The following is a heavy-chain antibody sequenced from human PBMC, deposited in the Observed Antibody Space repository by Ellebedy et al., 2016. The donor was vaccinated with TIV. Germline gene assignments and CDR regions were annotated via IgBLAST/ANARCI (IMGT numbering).Heavy chain of an antibody. Sequence: SETLSLXXTVSGGSISSSSYYWGWIRQPPGKGLEWIGSIYYSGSTYYNPSLKSRVTISVDTSKNQFSLKLSSVTAADTAVYYCARHNLHYDILTGYANWYFDLWGRGTLVTVSS. V-gene: IGHV4-39*01. D-gene: IGHD3-9*01. CDR2: IYYSGST. CDR1: GGSISSSSYY. CDR3: ARHNLHYDILTGYANWYFDL. J-gene: IGHJ2*01.